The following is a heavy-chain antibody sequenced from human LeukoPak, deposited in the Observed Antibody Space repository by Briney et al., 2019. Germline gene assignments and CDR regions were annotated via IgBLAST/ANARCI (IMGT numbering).Heavy chain of an antibody. CDR3: ARGESRTTGGYYYMDV. Sequence: PGGSLRLSCAASGFTFSSYAMHWVRQAPGKGLEWVAVISYDGSNKYYADSVKGRFTISRDNSKNTLYLQMNSLRAEDTAVYYCARGESRTTGGYYYMDVWGKGTTVTVSS. J-gene: IGHJ6*03. CDR2: ISYDGSNK. D-gene: IGHD1-1*01. CDR1: GFTFSSYA. V-gene: IGHV3-30*04.